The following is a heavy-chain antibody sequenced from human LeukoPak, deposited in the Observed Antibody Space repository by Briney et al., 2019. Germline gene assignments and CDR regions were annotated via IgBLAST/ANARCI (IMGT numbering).Heavy chain of an antibody. V-gene: IGHV3-9*01. CDR1: GFIFSRDS. Sequence: PGGSLRLSCAASGFIFSRDSMNWVRQAPGKGLEWVSGISWNSGSIGYADSVKGRFTISRDNAKNSLYLQMNSLRAEDTALYYCAKDWSSSWHGDAFDIWGQGTMVTVSS. CDR3: AKDWSSSWHGDAFDI. J-gene: IGHJ3*02. CDR2: ISWNSGSI. D-gene: IGHD6-13*01.